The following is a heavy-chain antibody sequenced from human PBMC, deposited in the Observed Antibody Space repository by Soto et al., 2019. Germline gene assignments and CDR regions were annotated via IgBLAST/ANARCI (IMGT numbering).Heavy chain of an antibody. CDR1: GFTFSNYG. J-gene: IGHJ6*01. Sequence: QVQLVESGGGVVQPGRSLRLSCAASGFTFSNYGIHWVRQAPGKGLEWVAVMSHDGRKEYYADSVKGRFTISRDDSKRTGSLQTNILRLEDRALCYCARDHVHSGIWFVFTLSDYALSVWRKGTTVTVSS. CDR3: ARDHVHSGIWFVFTLSDYALSV. D-gene: IGHD6-13*01. CDR2: MSHDGRKE. V-gene: IGHV3-30*03.